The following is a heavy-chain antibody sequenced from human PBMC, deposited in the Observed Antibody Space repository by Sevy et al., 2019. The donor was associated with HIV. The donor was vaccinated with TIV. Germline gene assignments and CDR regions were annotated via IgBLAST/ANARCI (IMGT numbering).Heavy chain of an antibody. V-gene: IGHV4-59*01. J-gene: IGHJ4*02. CDR3: ARESIGAVGDFDY. D-gene: IGHD6-13*01. CDR1: GGSISNYF. Sequence: SETLSLTCTVSGGSISNYFRSWIRQPPGKGLEWIGYIYYSGSTNYNPSLKSRVTILVDTSKNQFSLKLRSVTAADTAVYYCARESIGAVGDFDYWGQGTLVTVSS. CDR2: IYYSGST.